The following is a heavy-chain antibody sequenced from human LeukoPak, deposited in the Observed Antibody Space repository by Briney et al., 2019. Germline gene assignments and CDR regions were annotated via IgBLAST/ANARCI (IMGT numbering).Heavy chain of an antibody. Sequence: GGSLRLSCAASGFTFSSYAMSWVRQAPGKGLEWVSAISGSGGGTYYADSVKGRFTISRDNSKNTLYLQMNSLRAEDTAVYYCAMTTVTTFRPGAFDIWGQGTMVTVSS. CDR3: AMTTVTTFRPGAFDI. D-gene: IGHD4-17*01. J-gene: IGHJ3*02. CDR2: ISGSGGGT. V-gene: IGHV3-23*01. CDR1: GFTFSSYA.